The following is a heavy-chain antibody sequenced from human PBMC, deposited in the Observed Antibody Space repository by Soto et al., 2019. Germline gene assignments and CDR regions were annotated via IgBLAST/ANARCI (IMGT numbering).Heavy chain of an antibody. D-gene: IGHD6-19*01. CDR1: GFMFRAYA. Sequence: QVQLVESGGGVVQPGRSLRLSCAASGFMFRAYAMLWVRQAPGTGLEWVAAISYDGTNKYYADSVKGRFTISRDNSKNTLFLQMNSLRAEDTAVYYFARAPSPYTSGWYGVDFWGHGTLVTVSS. V-gene: IGHV3-30*04. CDR2: ISYDGTNK. CDR3: ARAPSPYTSGWYGVDF. J-gene: IGHJ4*01.